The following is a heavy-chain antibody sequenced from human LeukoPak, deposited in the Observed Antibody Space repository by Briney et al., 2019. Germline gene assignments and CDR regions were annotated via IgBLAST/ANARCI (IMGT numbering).Heavy chain of an antibody. Sequence: ASVKVSCKASGYTFTNYDINWVRQATGQGLEWMGWMNPTSGNTGYAQKFQGRVTMTRNTSISTAYMELSSLRSEDTAVYYCALELLGGLDAFDIWGQGTMVTVSS. CDR2: MNPTSGNT. J-gene: IGHJ3*02. D-gene: IGHD1-7*01. CDR3: ALELLGGLDAFDI. CDR1: GYTFTNYD. V-gene: IGHV1-8*01.